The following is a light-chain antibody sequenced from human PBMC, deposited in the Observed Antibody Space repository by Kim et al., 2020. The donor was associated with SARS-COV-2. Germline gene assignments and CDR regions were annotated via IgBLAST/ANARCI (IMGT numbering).Light chain of an antibody. V-gene: IGLV3-19*01. CDR3: NSRDSSGNHWV. CDR2: GKN. J-gene: IGLJ3*02. CDR1: SLRSYY. Sequence: ALGQTVRITCQGDSLRSYYASWYQQKPGQAPVLVIYGKNNRPSGSPDRFSGSSSGNTASLTITEAQAEDEADYYCNSRDSSGNHWVFGGGTQLTVL.